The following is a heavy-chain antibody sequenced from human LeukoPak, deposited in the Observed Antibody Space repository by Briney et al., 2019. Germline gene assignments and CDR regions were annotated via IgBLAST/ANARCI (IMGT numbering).Heavy chain of an antibody. Sequence: GGSVSLFCAACGFSYSRSGMQWVPRSPDKGVEGVTFIRNDGSNKYYADSVKSRFTISRNNSKNTLYQQMNSLRAEDTAVYYYANHERDYGDYYFDYWGQGTLVTVSS. CDR1: GFSYSRSG. CDR2: IRNDGSNK. D-gene: IGHD4-17*01. J-gene: IGHJ4*02. V-gene: IGHV3-30*02. CDR3: ANHERDYGDYYFDY.